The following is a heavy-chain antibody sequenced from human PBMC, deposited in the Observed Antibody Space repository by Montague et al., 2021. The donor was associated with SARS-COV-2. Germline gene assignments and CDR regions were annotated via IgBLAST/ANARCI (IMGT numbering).Heavy chain of an antibody. J-gene: IGHJ6*02. V-gene: IGHV3-48*03. CDR1: GFTSSSYE. CDR3: AATSGDIVVVVAAYYGMDV. D-gene: IGHD2-15*01. CDR2: ISSSGSTI. Sequence: SLRLSCAASGFTSSSYEMNWVRQAPGKGLEWVSYISSSGSTIYYADSVKGRFTISRDNAKNSLYLQMNSLRAEDTAVYYCAATSGDIVVVVAAYYGMDVWGQGTTVTVSS.